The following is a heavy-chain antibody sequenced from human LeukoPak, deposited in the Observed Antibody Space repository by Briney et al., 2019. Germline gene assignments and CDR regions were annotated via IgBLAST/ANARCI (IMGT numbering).Heavy chain of an antibody. CDR3: ARGGGLDV. Sequence: GGSLRLSCAASGFTFSSYWMNWARQAPGKGLEWVASINHNGDVNYYVDSVKGRFTISRDNAKNSLYLQMSNLRAEDTAVYFCARGGGLDVWGQGATVTVSS. J-gene: IGHJ6*02. CDR1: GFTFSSYW. CDR2: INHNGDVN. V-gene: IGHV3-7*03. D-gene: IGHD3-16*01.